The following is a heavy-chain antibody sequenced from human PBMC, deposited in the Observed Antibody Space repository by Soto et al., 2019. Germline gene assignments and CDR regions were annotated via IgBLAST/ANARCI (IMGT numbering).Heavy chain of an antibody. CDR2: ISYDGSNK. V-gene: IGHV3-30-3*01. CDR3: ARDVEGVRGASHNCFDP. D-gene: IGHD3-10*01. J-gene: IGHJ5*02. Sequence: GGSLRLSCAASGFTFSSYAMHWVRQAPGKGLEWVAVISYDGSNKYYADSVKGRFTISRDNSKNTLYLQMNSLRAEDTAVYYCARDVEGVRGASHNCFDPWGQGTLVTVSS. CDR1: GFTFSSYA.